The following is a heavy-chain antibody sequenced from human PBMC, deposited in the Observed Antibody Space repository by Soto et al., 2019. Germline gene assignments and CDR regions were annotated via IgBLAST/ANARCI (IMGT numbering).Heavy chain of an antibody. CDR3: ARGDVLRYFDWNSYYGMDV. J-gene: IGHJ6*02. CDR2: IWYDGSNK. Sequence: PGGSLRLSCAASGFTFSSYGMHWVRQAPGKGLEWVAVIWYDGSNKYYADSVKGRFTISRDNSKKTLFLQMNGLRAEDTAVYYCARGDVLRYFDWNSYYGMDVWGQGTTVTVSS. CDR1: GFTFSSYG. D-gene: IGHD3-9*01. V-gene: IGHV3-33*01.